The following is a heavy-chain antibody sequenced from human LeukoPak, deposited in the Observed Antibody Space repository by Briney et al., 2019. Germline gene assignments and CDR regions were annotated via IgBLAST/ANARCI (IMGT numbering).Heavy chain of an antibody. CDR2: IYYSGST. D-gene: IGHD6-13*01. Sequence: SETLSLTCTVSGGSISSSSYYWGWIRQPPGKGLEWIGYIYYSGSTNYNPSLKSRVTISVDTSKNQFSLKLSSVTAADTAVYYCARLYSSSLGRVFDYWGQGTLVTVSS. J-gene: IGHJ4*02. CDR3: ARLYSSSLGRVFDY. CDR1: GGSISSSSYY. V-gene: IGHV4-61*05.